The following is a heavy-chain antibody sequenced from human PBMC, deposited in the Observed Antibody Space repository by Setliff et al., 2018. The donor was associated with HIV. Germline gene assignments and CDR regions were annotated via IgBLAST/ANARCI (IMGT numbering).Heavy chain of an antibody. CDR3: ATDQLLLGGSYSDY. Sequence: ASVKVSCKASTYTFSSYVINWVRQAPGQGLEWMGRINPNMGDTQYAQKFQGRIIMTRDTSINTAYMELSSLTSEDTAIYFCATDQLLLGGSYSDYWGQGTLVTVSS. CDR1: TYTFSSYV. CDR2: INPNMGDT. D-gene: IGHD1-26*01. J-gene: IGHJ4*02. V-gene: IGHV1-2*06.